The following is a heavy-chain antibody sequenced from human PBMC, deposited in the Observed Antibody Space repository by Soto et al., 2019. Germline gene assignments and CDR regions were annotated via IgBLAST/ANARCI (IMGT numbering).Heavy chain of an antibody. J-gene: IGHJ5*02. CDR2: IYPGDSDT. Sequence: GESLKISCKGSGYSFSSYWIGGVLQMPGKGLEWMGIIYPGDSDTRYSPSFQGQVTISADKSISTAYLQWSSLKASDTAMYYCARLAVAGTSVYNWFDPWGQGTLVTVSS. V-gene: IGHV5-51*01. CDR1: GYSFSSYW. CDR3: ARLAVAGTSVYNWFDP. D-gene: IGHD6-19*01.